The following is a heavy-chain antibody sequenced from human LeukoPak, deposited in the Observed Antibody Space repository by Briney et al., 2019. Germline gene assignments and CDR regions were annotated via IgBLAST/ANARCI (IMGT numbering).Heavy chain of an antibody. CDR2: LGGRGVLT. CDR1: GFTFSNYA. D-gene: IGHD3-22*01. J-gene: IGHJ4*02. CDR3: ARRDVSGYYALDS. Sequence: PSGGSLRLSCAASGFTFSNYAMSWVRQAPGKGLEWVSTLGGRGVLTYYADSVRGRFTVSRDNSKNTLYLQMNSLRAEDTAVYYCARRDVSGYYALDSWGQGFLVTVSS. V-gene: IGHV3-23*01.